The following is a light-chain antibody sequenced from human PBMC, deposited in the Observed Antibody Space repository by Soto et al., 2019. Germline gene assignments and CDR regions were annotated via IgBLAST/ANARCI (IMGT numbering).Light chain of an antibody. J-gene: IGLJ2*01. CDR2: LNSDGSH. Sequence: QPVLTQSPSASASLGASVKLTCTLSSGHSNYAIAWHQQQSEKGPRYLMKLNSDGSHSKGDGIPDRFSGSSSGAERYLTIPSLQSEDGAAYYCQTWGSGIVVFGGGTKLPVL. CDR3: QTWGSGIVV. V-gene: IGLV4-69*01. CDR1: SGHSNYA.